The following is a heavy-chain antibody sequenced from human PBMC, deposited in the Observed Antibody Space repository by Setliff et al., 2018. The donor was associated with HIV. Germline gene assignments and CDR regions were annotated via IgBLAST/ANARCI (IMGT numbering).Heavy chain of an antibody. Sequence: SCKASGYTFTGYYTHWVRQAPGKGLEWVSSISRSSNYIYYADSVRGRFTISRDHAKNSLYLQMNRLRAEDTAVYYCARPYGDYLIDYWGQGTLVTVSS. CDR3: ARPYGDYLIDY. CDR2: ISRSSNYI. V-gene: IGHV3-21*01. CDR1: GYTFTGYY. J-gene: IGHJ4*02. D-gene: IGHD4-17*01.